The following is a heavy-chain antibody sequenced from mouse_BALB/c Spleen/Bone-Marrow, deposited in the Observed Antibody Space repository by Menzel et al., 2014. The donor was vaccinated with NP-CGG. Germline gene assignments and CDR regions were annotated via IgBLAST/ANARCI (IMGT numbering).Heavy chain of an antibody. V-gene: IGHV14-3*02. CDR2: IDPANGNT. D-gene: IGHD2-4*01. CDR1: GFNIKDTY. J-gene: IGHJ3*01. Sequence: EVKLMESGAELVKPGASVKLSCTASGFNIKDTYMHWVKQRPEQGLEWIGRIDPANGNTKYDPKFQGKATITADTSSNTAYLQLSSLTSEDTAVYYCARRGLYYDYDAWFAYWGQGTLVTVSA. CDR3: ARRGLYYDYDAWFAY.